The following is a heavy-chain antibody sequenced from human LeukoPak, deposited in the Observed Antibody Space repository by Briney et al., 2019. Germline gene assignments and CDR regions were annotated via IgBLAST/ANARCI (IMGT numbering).Heavy chain of an antibody. CDR1: GYTFTGYY. V-gene: IGHV1-2*02. Sequence: GASVKGSCKASGYTFTGYYIHWVRQAPGQGLEWMGWINPNSGGTDYAQNFQGRVTMTRDTSIDTAYMELSRLRSDDTAVYYCARLLWFGELADYWGQGTLVTVSS. CDR3: ARLLWFGELADY. J-gene: IGHJ4*02. CDR2: INPNSGGT. D-gene: IGHD3-10*01.